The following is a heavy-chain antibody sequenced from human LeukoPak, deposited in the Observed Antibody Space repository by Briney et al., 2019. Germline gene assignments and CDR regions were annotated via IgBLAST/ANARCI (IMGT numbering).Heavy chain of an antibody. J-gene: IGHJ4*02. CDR3: ARARPGGLRDY. CDR2: ISDSGRTI. CDR1: GFTFSSYE. Sequence: GGSLILSCAAYGFTFSSYEMNWVRQAPGKGLERVSYISDSGRTIYYANSVKGRFTISRDNAKNSLYLQMNSLRAEDTAVYYCARARPGGLRDYWGQGTLVTVSS. D-gene: IGHD3-10*01. V-gene: IGHV3-48*03.